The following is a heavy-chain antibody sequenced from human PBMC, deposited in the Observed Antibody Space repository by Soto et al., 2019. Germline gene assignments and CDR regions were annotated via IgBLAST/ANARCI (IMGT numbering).Heavy chain of an antibody. D-gene: IGHD6-19*01. Sequence: SETLSLTCTVSNCSISSGYYWGLIRQPPGKGLEWIGSIFHSGSTFYNPSLKSRVTISVDTSKNQFSLNLNSVTAADTAVYYCARDAVRSGSGMGYFDYWGKGTLVTVSS. CDR2: IFHSGST. V-gene: IGHV4-38-2*02. CDR1: NCSISSGYY. CDR3: ARDAVRSGSGMGYFDY. J-gene: IGHJ4*02.